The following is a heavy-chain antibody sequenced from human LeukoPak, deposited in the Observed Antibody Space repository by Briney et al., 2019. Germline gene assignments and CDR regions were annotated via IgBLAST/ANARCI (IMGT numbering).Heavy chain of an antibody. CDR3: AKDRDLKT. V-gene: IGHV3-30*18. Sequence: GRSLRLSCAASGFTFSSYGMHWVRQAPGRGLEWVAVISYDGSNKYYADSVKGRFTISRDNSKNTLYLQMNSLRAEDTAVYYCAKDRDLKTWGQGTLVTVSS. CDR1: GFTFSSYG. D-gene: IGHD3-10*01. J-gene: IGHJ5*02. CDR2: ISYDGSNK.